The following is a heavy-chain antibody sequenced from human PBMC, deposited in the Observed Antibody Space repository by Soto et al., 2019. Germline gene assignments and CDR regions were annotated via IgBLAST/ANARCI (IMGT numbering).Heavy chain of an antibody. CDR3: ARDLGYCRSGTCYREWFDP. V-gene: IGHV1-18*01. CDR1: GYTFTTHG. CDR2: VSGDNGHT. Sequence: QVQLVQSGAEVKKPGASVKVSCKASGYTFTTHGISWVRQAPGQGLEWMGWVSGDNGHTNYAQSLQGRVTMTTDRSTKTAYMELRSLRSDATAVYYCARDLGYCRSGTCYREWFDPWGQGTLVTVSS. J-gene: IGHJ5*02. D-gene: IGHD2-15*01.